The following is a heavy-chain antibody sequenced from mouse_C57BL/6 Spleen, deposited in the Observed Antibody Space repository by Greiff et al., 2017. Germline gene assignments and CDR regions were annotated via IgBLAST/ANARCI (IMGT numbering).Heavy chain of an antibody. V-gene: IGHV1-80*01. CDR1: GYAFSSYW. CDR3: ARWGYGNYVFDY. J-gene: IGHJ2*01. D-gene: IGHD2-1*01. CDR2: IYPGDGDT. Sequence: QVQLKQSWAELVKPGASVKISCKASGYAFSSYWMNWVKQRPGKGLEWIGQIYPGDGDTNYNGKFKGKATLTADKSSSTAYMQLSSLTSEDSAVYFCARWGYGNYVFDYWGQGTTLTVSS.